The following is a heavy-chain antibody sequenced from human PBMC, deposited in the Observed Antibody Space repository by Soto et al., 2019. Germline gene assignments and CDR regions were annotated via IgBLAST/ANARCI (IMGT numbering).Heavy chain of an antibody. CDR3: ASEYCSGGSCYYYGMDV. V-gene: IGHV3-33*01. J-gene: IGHJ6*02. D-gene: IGHD2-15*01. Sequence: QVQLVESGGGVVQPGRSLRLSCAASGFTFSSYGMHWVRQAPGKGLEWVAVIWHDGSNKYYADSVKGRFTISRDNSKNTLYLQMNSLRAEDTAVYYCASEYCSGGSCYYYGMDVWGQGTTGTVSS. CDR1: GFTFSSYG. CDR2: IWHDGSNK.